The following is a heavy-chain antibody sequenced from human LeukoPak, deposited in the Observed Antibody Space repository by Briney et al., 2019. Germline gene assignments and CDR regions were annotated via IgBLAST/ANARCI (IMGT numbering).Heavy chain of an antibody. D-gene: IGHD2-21*01. J-gene: IGHJ3*02. CDR1: GGTFSSYA. V-gene: IGHV1-69*04. CDR3: AKDRFLVVVYGWEPENAFDI. CDR2: IIPILGIA. Sequence: SVKVSCKASGGTFSSYAISWVRQAPGQGLEWMGRIIPILGIANYAQKFQGRVTITADKSTSTAYMELSSLRSEDTAVYYCAKDRFLVVVYGWEPENAFDIWGQGTMVTVSS.